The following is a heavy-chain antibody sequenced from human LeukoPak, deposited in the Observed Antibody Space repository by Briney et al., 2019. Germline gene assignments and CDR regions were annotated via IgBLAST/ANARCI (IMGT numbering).Heavy chain of an antibody. J-gene: IGHJ3*02. V-gene: IGHV3-9*01. D-gene: IGHD1-26*01. Sequence: GRSLSLSCAASGFTFYDYAMHWVRQAPGKGLEGVSGISWNSGSIGYADSVKGRFTISRDNAKNSLYLQMNSLRAEDTALYYCAKDMTYRVGATDAFDIWGQGTMVTVSS. CDR2: ISWNSGSI. CDR3: AKDMTYRVGATDAFDI. CDR1: GFTFYDYA.